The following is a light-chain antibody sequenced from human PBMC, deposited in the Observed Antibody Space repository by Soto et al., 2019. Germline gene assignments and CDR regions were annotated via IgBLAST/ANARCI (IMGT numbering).Light chain of an antibody. CDR2: SNN. V-gene: IGLV1-44*01. Sequence: QAVVSQPPSASGTPGQRVTISCSGSSSNIGSQTVNWYRHLPGTAPKLLMYSNNQRPSGVPDRFSGSKSGTSASLAISGLQSEDEADYYCAAWDDSLNAVVIGGGTKVTVL. CDR1: SSNIGSQT. J-gene: IGLJ2*01. CDR3: AAWDDSLNAVV.